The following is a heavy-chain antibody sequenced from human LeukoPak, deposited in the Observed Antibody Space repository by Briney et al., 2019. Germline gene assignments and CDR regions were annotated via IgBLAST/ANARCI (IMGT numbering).Heavy chain of an antibody. CDR2: ISRSGTET. Sequence: GGSLRLSCAGAGFTFSNYGMSWVRQAPGKGLEWVSAISRSGTETYHADSVRGRFTISRDNAKNTLYLQMNSLRAEDTAVYYCAKKSPDSSGNPAYDWGQGTLVTVSS. CDR3: AKKSPDSSGNPAYD. CDR1: GFTFSNYG. D-gene: IGHD4-23*01. J-gene: IGHJ4*02. V-gene: IGHV3-23*01.